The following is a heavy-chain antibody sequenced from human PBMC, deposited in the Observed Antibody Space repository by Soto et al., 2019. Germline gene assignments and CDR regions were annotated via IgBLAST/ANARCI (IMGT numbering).Heavy chain of an antibody. CDR1: GFIFSNNG. J-gene: IGHJ4*02. CDR3: TIVRVADSALDH. Sequence: HPGGSLRLSCVGSGFIFSNNGMHWVRQTPGKGLEWVAFMSYGGSDTFYADSVKGRFTISRDNSKNTLFLHMSNLRAEDTAMYYCTIVRVADSALDHWGQGTLVTVSS. V-gene: IGHV3-30*02. D-gene: IGHD3-10*02. CDR2: MSYGGSDT.